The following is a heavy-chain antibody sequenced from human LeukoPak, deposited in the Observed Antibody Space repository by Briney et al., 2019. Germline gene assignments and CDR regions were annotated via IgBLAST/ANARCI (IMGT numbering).Heavy chain of an antibody. V-gene: IGHV4-59*08. CDR3: ARLGYDILTDGFDY. CDR2: IYYSGST. D-gene: IGHD3-9*01. J-gene: IGHJ4*02. Sequence: PSETLSLTCTVSGGSISSYYWSWIRRPPGKGLEWIGYIYYSGSTNYNPSLKSRVTISVDTSKNQFSLKLSSVTAADTAVYYCARLGYDILTDGFDYWGQGTLVTVSS. CDR1: GGSISSYY.